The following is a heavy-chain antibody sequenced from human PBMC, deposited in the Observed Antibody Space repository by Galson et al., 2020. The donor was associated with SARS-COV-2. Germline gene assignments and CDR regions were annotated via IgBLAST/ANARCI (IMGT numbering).Heavy chain of an antibody. CDR1: GFTFSSYA. V-gene: IGHV3-30-3*01. J-gene: IGHJ6*02. Sequence: TGGSLRLSCAASGFTFSSYATHWVRQVPGKGLAWVAAISYDVSNNYYAASVNGRFTISRDNSKNTLYLQMNSLRAEDTAVYYCARDERQYDFAYGMDVWGQGTTVTVSS. CDR2: ISYDVSNN. CDR3: ARDERQYDFAYGMDV. D-gene: IGHD3-3*01.